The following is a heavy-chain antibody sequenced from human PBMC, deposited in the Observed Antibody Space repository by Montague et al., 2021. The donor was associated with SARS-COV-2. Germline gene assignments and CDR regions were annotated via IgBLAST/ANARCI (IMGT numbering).Heavy chain of an antibody. J-gene: IGHJ5*02. CDR1: GGSITDYS. CDR2: VFKSGGT. V-gene: IGHV4-59*08. CDR3: ARRASSFDNRFDL. Sequence: SETLSLTCTVSGGSITDYSWTWIRQPPGKALEWIGYVFKSGGTSYNPSLKSRVTMSVDTSKSHFSLRLTSVTAADTAVYYCARRASSFDNRFDLWGQGALVTVSS. D-gene: IGHD3-10*01.